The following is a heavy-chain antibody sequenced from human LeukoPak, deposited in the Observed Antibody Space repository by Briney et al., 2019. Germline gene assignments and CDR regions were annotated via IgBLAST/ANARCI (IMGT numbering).Heavy chain of an antibody. CDR2: ISGSGGNT. CDR1: GFTFSSYA. Sequence: TGESLRLSCAASGFTFSSYAMSWVRQAPGKGLEWVSAISGSGGNTYYADSVKGRFTISRDNSKNTLYLQMNSLRAEDTAVYYCARALPSPLYSGSYADAFDIWGQGTMVTVSS. D-gene: IGHD1-26*01. V-gene: IGHV3-23*01. J-gene: IGHJ3*02. CDR3: ARALPSPLYSGSYADAFDI.